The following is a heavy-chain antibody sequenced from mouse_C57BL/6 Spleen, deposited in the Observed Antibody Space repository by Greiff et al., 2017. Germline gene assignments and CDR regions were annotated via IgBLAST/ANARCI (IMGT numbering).Heavy chain of an antibody. V-gene: IGHV1-42*01. D-gene: IGHD2-4*01. J-gene: IGHJ2*01. CDR2: INPSTGGT. Sequence: VQLQQSGPELVKPGASVKISCKASGYSFTGYYMNWVKQSPEKSLEWIGEINPSTGGTTYNQKFKAKATLTVDKSSSTAYMQLKSLTSEDSAVDYWGRGNDYGGGYYFDYWGQGTTLTVSS. CDR1: GYSFTGYY. CDR3: GRGNDYGGGYYFDY.